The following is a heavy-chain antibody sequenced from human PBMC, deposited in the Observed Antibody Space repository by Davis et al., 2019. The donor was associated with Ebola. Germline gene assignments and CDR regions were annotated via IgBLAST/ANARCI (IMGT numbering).Heavy chain of an antibody. V-gene: IGHV4-59*01. J-gene: IGHJ4*02. CDR2: IYYSGST. D-gene: IGHD3-16*01. CDR3: ARGKLWFDY. CDR1: GGSISTYY. Sequence: SETLSLTCTVSGGSISTYYWSWIRQPPGKGLEWIGYIYYSGSTNYNPSLKSRVTISVDTSKNQFSLKLSSVTAADTAVYYCARGKLWFDYWGQGTLVTVSS.